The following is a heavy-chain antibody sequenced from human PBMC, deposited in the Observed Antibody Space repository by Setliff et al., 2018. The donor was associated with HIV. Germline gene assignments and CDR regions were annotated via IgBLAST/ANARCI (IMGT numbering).Heavy chain of an antibody. V-gene: IGHV1-18*01. D-gene: IGHD3-22*01. CDR2: ISVSNDDT. CDR1: GYNFNSYG. Sequence: GASVKVSCKTSGYNFNSYGISWVRQAPGQALEWVGLISVSNDDTEYAEELQGRVTVTTDTSTGTAYMELRNLKSDDTAVYYCASHGGSGYYPYYYYYYMDVWGTGTTVTVSS. CDR3: ASHGGSGYYPYYYYYYMDV. J-gene: IGHJ6*03.